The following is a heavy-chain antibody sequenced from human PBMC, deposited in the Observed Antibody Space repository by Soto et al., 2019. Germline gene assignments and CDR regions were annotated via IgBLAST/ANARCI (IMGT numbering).Heavy chain of an antibody. J-gene: IGHJ6*02. CDR1: GYTLTELS. V-gene: IGHV1-24*01. CDR3: ATAAEWFGELLIGRYYYYYGMDG. D-gene: IGHD3-10*01. Sequence: QVQLVQSGAEVKKPGASVKVSCKVSGYTLTELSMHWVRQAPGKGLEWMGGFDPEDGETIYAQKFQGRVTMTEDTSTDTAYMELSRLRSEDTAVYYCATAAEWFGELLIGRYYYYYGMDGWGQGTTVTVSS. CDR2: FDPEDGET.